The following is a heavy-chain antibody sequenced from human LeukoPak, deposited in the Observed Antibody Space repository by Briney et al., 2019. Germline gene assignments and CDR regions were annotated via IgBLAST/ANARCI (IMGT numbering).Heavy chain of an antibody. V-gene: IGHV3-23*01. CDR3: ASVYYDSSGYYYNY. CDR2: ISGSGGST. CDR1: GFTVSSNS. D-gene: IGHD3-22*01. J-gene: IGHJ4*02. Sequence: GGSLRLSCTVSGFTVSSNSMSWVRQAPGKGLEWVSAISGSGGSTYYADSVKGRFTISRDNSKNTLHLQMNSLRAEDTAVYYCASVYYDSSGYYYNYWGQGTLVTVSS.